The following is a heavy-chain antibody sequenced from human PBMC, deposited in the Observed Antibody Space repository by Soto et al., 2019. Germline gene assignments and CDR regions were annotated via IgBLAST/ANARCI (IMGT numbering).Heavy chain of an antibody. CDR2: ISSSSTI. CDR1: GFTFSSYS. D-gene: IGHD1-26*01. Sequence: EVQLVESGGGLVQPGGSLRLSCAASGFTFSSYSMNWVRKAPGKGLEWVSYISSSSTIYYADSVKGRFTISRDNAKNSLYLQMNSLRAEDTAVYYCARGPPSWELLFDYWGQGTLVTVSS. V-gene: IGHV3-48*01. CDR3: ARGPPSWELLFDY. J-gene: IGHJ4*02.